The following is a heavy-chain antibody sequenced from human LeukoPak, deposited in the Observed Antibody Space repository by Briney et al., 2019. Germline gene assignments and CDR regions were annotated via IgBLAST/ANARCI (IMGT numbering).Heavy chain of an antibody. V-gene: IGHV4-39*07. Sequence: SETLSLTCTVSTGSISSSSYYWGWIRQPPGKGLEWIGSIYYSGSTYYNPSLKSRVTISVDMSKNQFSLKLSSVTAADTAVYYCARNAVAGLDYWGQGTLVTVSS. CDR3: ARNAVAGLDY. CDR2: IYYSGST. J-gene: IGHJ4*02. CDR1: TGSISSSSYY. D-gene: IGHD6-19*01.